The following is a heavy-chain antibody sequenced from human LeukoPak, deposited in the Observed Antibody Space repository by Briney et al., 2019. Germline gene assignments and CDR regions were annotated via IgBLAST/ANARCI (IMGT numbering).Heavy chain of an antibody. CDR1: GFTFSSYA. CDR2: ISGSGGST. V-gene: IGHV3-23*01. D-gene: IGHD6-19*01. J-gene: IGHJ4*02. Sequence: GGSLRLSCAAPGFTFSSYAMSWVRQAPGKGLEWVSAISGSGGSTYYADSVKGRFTISRDNSKNTLYLQMNSLRAEDTAVYYCAKDDKRYSSGWSPWGFDYWGQGTLVTVSS. CDR3: AKDDKRYSSGWSPWGFDY.